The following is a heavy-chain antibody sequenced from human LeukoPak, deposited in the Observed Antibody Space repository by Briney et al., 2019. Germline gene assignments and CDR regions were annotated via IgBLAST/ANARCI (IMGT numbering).Heavy chain of an antibody. D-gene: IGHD3-22*01. CDR2: INHSGST. CDR1: GGSFSGYY. Sequence: SETLSLTCAVYGGSFSGYYWSWIRQPPGKGLEWIGEINHSGSTNYNPSLKSRVTISVDTSKNQFSLKLTSVTAADTAVYYCASDSSGYPNWFDPWGQGTLVTVSS. V-gene: IGHV4-34*01. CDR3: ASDSSGYPNWFDP. J-gene: IGHJ5*02.